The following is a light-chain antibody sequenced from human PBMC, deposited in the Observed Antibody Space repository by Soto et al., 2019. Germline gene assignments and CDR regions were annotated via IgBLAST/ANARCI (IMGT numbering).Light chain of an antibody. Sequence: QSALTQPPSASGSPGQSVTISCTGTSSDVGYYNYVSWYQQHPGIAPKLMIYEVNNRPSGVPDRFSGSRSGNTASLTVSGLQAEDEASYYCSSHAGRNNYVIFGGGTKLTVL. V-gene: IGLV2-8*01. J-gene: IGLJ2*01. CDR2: EVN. CDR1: SSDVGYYNY. CDR3: SSHAGRNNYVI.